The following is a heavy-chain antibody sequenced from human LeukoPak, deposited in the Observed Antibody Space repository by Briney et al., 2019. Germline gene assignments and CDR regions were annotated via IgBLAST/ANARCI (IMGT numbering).Heavy chain of an antibody. CDR3: ARGGITGTTLDY. V-gene: IGHV3-30*04. CDR1: TFIFSNYA. Sequence: PGGSLRLSCAGSTFIFSNYAMHWVRQAPGKGLDWVAMISKHGIDKTYAESVKGRFTISREDSKQTLSLQMNSLRAEDTAVYYCARGGITGTTLDYWGQGTLVTVSS. D-gene: IGHD1-20*01. CDR2: ISKHGIDK. J-gene: IGHJ4*02.